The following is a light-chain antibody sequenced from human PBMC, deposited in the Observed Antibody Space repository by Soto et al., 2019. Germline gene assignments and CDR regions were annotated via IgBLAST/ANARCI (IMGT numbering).Light chain of an antibody. CDR1: QSVSIY. V-gene: IGKV1-39*01. Sequence: DIQMTQSPSSLSASVGDRVTIPCRASQSVSIYLNWYQQRPGKAPKLIIYAASALETGVPSRFSGSGSGTDFTLTISGLQPDDFAAYYCQQSYSTPYTFGQGTILEI. CDR3: QQSYSTPYT. J-gene: IGKJ2*01. CDR2: AAS.